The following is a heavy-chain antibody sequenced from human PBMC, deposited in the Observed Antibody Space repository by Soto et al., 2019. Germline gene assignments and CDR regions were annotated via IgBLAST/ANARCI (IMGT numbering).Heavy chain of an antibody. Sequence: SETLSLTCTVSGGSISSRTYYWGWIRQPPGKGLEWIAYIYDTGISGYTPSTSYNPSLKSRVTMSVDTSKSQFSLKLTSVTAADTAVYYCARGEDAFFYYGLDVWGQGITVTVSS. CDR1: GGSISSRTYY. CDR3: ARGEDAFFYYGLDV. CDR2: IYDTGISGYTPST. V-gene: IGHV4-39*07. J-gene: IGHJ6*02.